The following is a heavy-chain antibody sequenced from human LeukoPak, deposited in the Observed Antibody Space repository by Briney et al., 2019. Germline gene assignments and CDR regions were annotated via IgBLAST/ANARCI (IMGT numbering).Heavy chain of an antibody. J-gene: IGHJ5*01. CDR2: VNAHSGAT. CDR1: ANTFTGYY. D-gene: IGHD5-24*01. Sequence: ASVKVSCKASANTFTGYYMHWVRQAPGQGLEWMGCVNAHSGATNYAQNFQGRVTMTRDTSISTAFMELSSLRSADTAVYYCAGEATLKRGWFDSWGQGTLVTVSS. CDR3: AGEATLKRGWFDS. V-gene: IGHV1-2*02.